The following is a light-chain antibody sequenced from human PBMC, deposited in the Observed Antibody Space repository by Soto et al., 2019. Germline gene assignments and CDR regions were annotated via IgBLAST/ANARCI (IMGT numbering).Light chain of an antibody. CDR3: SSYTSSRTYV. J-gene: IGLJ1*01. CDR2: EVS. V-gene: IGLV2-14*01. Sequence: QSVLTQPASVSGSPGQSITISCTGTSSDVGGYNYVSWYQQHPGKAPKLMIYEVSNRPSGVSNRFSGSKSGNTASLTISGLQGEDEADYYCSSYTSSRTYVFGTGTKLTVL. CDR1: SSDVGGYNY.